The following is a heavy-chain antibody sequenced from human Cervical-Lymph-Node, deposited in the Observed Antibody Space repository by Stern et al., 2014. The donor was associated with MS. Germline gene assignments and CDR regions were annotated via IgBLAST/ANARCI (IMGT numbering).Heavy chain of an antibody. V-gene: IGHV3-9*01. D-gene: IGHD1-1*01. CDR2: ISWNGGSI. CDR1: GFLFDDYA. J-gene: IGHJ6*02. Sequence: EVQLVESGGGLVQPGRSLRLSCAASGFLFDDYAMHWGRQAPGKGLEWVSSISWNGGSIGYADSVKGRFSISRDNAKNSLYLQMNSLRREDTALYYFAKDIYGVGSNWKRNYFYYGMDVWGQGNTGTVSS. CDR3: AKDIYGVGSNWKRNYFYYGMDV.